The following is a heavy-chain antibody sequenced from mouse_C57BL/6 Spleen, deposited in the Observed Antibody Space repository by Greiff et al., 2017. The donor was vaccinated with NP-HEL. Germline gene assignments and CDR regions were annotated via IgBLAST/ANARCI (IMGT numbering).Heavy chain of an antibody. CDR3: VRQGDYGWYFDV. D-gene: IGHD2-13*01. CDR1: GFSFNTYA. J-gene: IGHJ1*03. Sequence: EVKLVESGGGLVQPKGSLKLSCAASGFSFNTYAMNWVRQAPGKGLEWVARIRSKSNNYATYYADSVKDRFTISRDDSESMLYLQMNNLKTEDTAMYYCVRQGDYGWYFDVWGTGTTVTVSS. V-gene: IGHV10-1*01. CDR2: IRSKSNNYAT.